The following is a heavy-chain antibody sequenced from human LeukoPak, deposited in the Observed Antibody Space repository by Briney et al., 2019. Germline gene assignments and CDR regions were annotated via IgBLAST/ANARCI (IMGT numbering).Heavy chain of an antibody. V-gene: IGHV3-23*01. CDR3: ATRTMVRGVATNTDY. J-gene: IGHJ4*02. D-gene: IGHD3-10*01. CDR1: GFTFSNYW. CDR2: ISGSGGST. Sequence: PGGSLRLSCAASGFTFSNYWMKWVRQAPGKGPEWVSAISGSGGSTYYADSVKGRFTISRDNSKNPLYLQMNSLRAEDTAVYYCATRTMVRGVATNTDYWGQGTLVTVSS.